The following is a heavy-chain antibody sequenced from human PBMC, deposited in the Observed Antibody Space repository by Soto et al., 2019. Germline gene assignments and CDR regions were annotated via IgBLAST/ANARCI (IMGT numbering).Heavy chain of an antibody. V-gene: IGHV3-30*18. CDR2: ISYDGSNK. J-gene: IGHJ4*02. CDR1: GFTFSSYG. CDR3: AKDLQGDTAMNGGDY. D-gene: IGHD5-18*01. Sequence: QVQLVESGGGVVQPGRSLRLSCAASGFTFSSYGVHWVRQAPGKGLEWVAVISYDGSNKYYADSVKGRFTISRDNSKNTLYLQMNSLRAEDTAVYYCAKDLQGDTAMNGGDYWGQGTLVTVSS.